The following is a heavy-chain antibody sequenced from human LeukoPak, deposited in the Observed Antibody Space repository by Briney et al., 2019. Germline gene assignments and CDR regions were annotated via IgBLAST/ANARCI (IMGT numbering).Heavy chain of an antibody. Sequence: PGGSLRLSCAASGFTFSNYWMTWVRQAPRKGLEWVASIKQDGNEKYYVESVKGRFTISRDNAKDSLYLEMNSLRVEDTAVYYCARAYYMDVWGKGTTVTVSS. J-gene: IGHJ6*03. CDR1: GFTFSNYW. V-gene: IGHV3-7*01. CDR2: IKQDGNEK. CDR3: ARAYYMDV.